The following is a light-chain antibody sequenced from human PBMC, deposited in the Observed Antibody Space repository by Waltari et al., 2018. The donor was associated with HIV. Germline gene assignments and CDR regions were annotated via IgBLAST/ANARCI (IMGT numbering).Light chain of an antibody. Sequence: QSVLTQPPSASGTPGQRVTISCSGSSSNIGSNTVNWYQPLPGTAPKLLIYSNNQRPSGVPDRFSGSKSGNTASLTISWLQTEDEADYYCTSFTSNYTVIFGGGTKVTVL. CDR2: SNN. J-gene: IGLJ2*01. CDR3: TSFTSNYTVI. V-gene: IGLV1-44*01. CDR1: SSNIGSNT.